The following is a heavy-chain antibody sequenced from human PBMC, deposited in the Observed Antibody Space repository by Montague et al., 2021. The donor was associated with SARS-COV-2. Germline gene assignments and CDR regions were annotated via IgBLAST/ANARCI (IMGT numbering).Heavy chain of an antibody. CDR3: VRDHPYGGPRGAYDI. CDR2: IYDGGAV. V-gene: IGHV4-59*01. D-gene: IGHD4-17*01. J-gene: IGHJ3*02. CDR1: GGSITGYY. Sequence: SETLSLTCTVSGGSITGYYWSWPRRSPGQGLEWIAYIYDGGAVNYNPSLGSRVTISTDTSKNQLSLKVNSVTAADTAVYYCVRDHPYGGPRGAYDIWGQGTVVTVSS.